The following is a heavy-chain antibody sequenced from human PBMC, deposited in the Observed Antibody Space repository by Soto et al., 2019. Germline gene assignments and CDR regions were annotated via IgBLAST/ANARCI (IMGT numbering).Heavy chain of an antibody. Sequence: PGGSLRLSCAASGFTFSSYAMSWVRQAPGKGLEWVSAISGSGGSTYYADSVKGRFTISRDNSKNTLYLQMNSLRAEDTAVYYCAKDLFPEWVNIVVVPAAIFPYGMDVWGQGTTVTVSS. CDR1: GFTFSSYA. CDR3: AKDLFPEWVNIVVVPAAIFPYGMDV. CDR2: ISGSGGST. V-gene: IGHV3-23*01. J-gene: IGHJ6*02. D-gene: IGHD2-2*01.